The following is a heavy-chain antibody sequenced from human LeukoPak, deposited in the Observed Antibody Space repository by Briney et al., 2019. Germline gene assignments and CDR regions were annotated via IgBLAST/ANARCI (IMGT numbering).Heavy chain of an antibody. J-gene: IGHJ4*02. CDR2: ISGSGGSE. Sequence: GGSLRLSCAASGFTFSSYAMNWVRQAPGKGLEWVSGISGSGGSEYYADSVKGRFTISRDNSKNTLYLQMNSLRVEDTAVYYCARDHYGSGPYYFDYWGQGTLVTVSS. D-gene: IGHD6-19*01. CDR3: ARDHYGSGPYYFDY. CDR1: GFTFSSYA. V-gene: IGHV3-23*01.